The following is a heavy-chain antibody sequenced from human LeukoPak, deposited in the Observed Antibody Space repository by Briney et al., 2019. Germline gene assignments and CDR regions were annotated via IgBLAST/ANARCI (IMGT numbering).Heavy chain of an antibody. Sequence: GESLKISCKGSGYMFTSYWIAWVRQMPGKGLEWMGIIYPDDSDTRYSPSFQGQVTISAAKSINTAYLQWSSLKASDTAMYYCARWRFLDHWGQGTLVTLSS. CDR3: ARWRFLDH. V-gene: IGHV5-51*01. CDR1: GYMFTSYW. CDR2: IYPDDSDT. J-gene: IGHJ4*02.